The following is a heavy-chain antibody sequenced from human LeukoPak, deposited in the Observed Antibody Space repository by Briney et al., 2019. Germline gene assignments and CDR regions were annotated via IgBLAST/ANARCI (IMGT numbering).Heavy chain of an antibody. J-gene: IGHJ5*02. CDR3: ARVAGLCSAGSCGNWFDP. V-gene: IGHV1-2*02. Sequence: ASVKVSCKASGYTFIGHHIHWVRQAPGQGLEWMGWINPNNGGTKYAPKFQGRVTMTRDTSISTAYMELSSLRSDDTAVYYCARVAGLCSAGSCGNWFDPWGQGTLVTVSS. D-gene: IGHD3-10*01. CDR2: INPNNGGT. CDR1: GYTFIGHH.